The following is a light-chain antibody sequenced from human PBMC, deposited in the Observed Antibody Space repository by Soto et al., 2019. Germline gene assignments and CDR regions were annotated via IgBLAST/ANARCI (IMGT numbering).Light chain of an antibody. CDR1: QSVLFSSDNKNY. V-gene: IGKV4-1*01. CDR3: HQYSTTPFT. CDR2: WAS. Sequence: DFVLTQSPDSLAVSLGERATINCKSSQSVLFSSDNKNYLAWYQQKPGQPPKLLIYWASTRESGVPDRFSGSGSGTDFTLTISSLQAEDVAVYYCHQYSTTPFTFGPGTKVDIK. J-gene: IGKJ3*01.